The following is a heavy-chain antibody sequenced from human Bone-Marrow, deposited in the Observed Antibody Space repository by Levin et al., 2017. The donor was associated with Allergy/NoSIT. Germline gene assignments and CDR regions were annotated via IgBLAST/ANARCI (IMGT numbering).Heavy chain of an antibody. Sequence: SQTLSLTCAVYGGSFSGYYWSWIRQPPGKGLEWIGEINHSGSTNYKPSLKSRVTISVDTSKNQLTLKLSSVTAADTAVYYCARADSSGYYDTYFDYWGQGTLVTVSS. J-gene: IGHJ4*02. CDR2: INHSGST. CDR1: GGSFSGYY. D-gene: IGHD3-22*01. CDR3: ARADSSGYYDTYFDY. V-gene: IGHV4-34*01.